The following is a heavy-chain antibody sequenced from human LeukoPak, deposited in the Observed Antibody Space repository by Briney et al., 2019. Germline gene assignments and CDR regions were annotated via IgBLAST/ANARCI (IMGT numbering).Heavy chain of an antibody. CDR1: GFTFSNAW. D-gene: IGHD5-24*01. Sequence: PGGSLRLSCAASGFTFSNAWMSWVRQAPGKGLEWVSYISSSGSTIYYADSVKGRFTISRDNAKNSLYLQMNSLRAEDTTVYYCASLRWLQSNTDYWGQGTLVTVSS. CDR2: ISSSGSTI. V-gene: IGHV3-11*04. J-gene: IGHJ4*02. CDR3: ASLRWLQSNTDY.